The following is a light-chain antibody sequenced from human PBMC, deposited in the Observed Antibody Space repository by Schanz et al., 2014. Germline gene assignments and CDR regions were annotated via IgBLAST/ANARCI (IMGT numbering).Light chain of an antibody. Sequence: ENVLTQSPGTLSLSPGERATLSCRASQSVINNFLAWYQQKPGQAPTLLIYGASSRATGIPDRFSGSGSGTDFTLTISRLEPEDFAVYYCQQYGSSPWTFGQGTKVEIK. CDR1: QSVINNF. J-gene: IGKJ1*01. CDR2: GAS. V-gene: IGKV3-20*01. CDR3: QQYGSSPWT.